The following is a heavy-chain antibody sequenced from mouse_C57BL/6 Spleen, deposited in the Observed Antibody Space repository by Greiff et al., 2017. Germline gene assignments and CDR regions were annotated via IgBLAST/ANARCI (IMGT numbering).Heavy chain of an antibody. Sequence: VQLQQPGAELVRPGSSVKLSCKASGYTFTSYWMDWVTQRPGQGLEWIVNIYPSDSETHSNQKFKDKATLTVANSSSQAYMQLRSLTSEDSAVYYCARHYGSRKEYYFDYWGQGTTLTVSS. V-gene: IGHV1-61*01. D-gene: IGHD1-1*01. J-gene: IGHJ2*01. CDR2: IYPSDSET. CDR3: ARHYGSRKEYYFDY. CDR1: GYTFTSYW.